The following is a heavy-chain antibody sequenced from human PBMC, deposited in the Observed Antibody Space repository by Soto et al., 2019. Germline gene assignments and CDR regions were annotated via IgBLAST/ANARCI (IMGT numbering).Heavy chain of an antibody. J-gene: IGHJ6*03. V-gene: IGHV3-33*01. CDR2: IWYDGSNK. D-gene: IGHD2-15*01. CDR3: AVAGSKRYYYYMYV. Sequence: GGSLRLSCAASGFTFSSYGMHWVLQAPGKGLEWVAVIWYDGSNKYYADSVKGRFTISRDNSKNTLYLQMNSLRAEDTAVYYWAVAGSKRYYYYMYVCGKGTSVIVSS. CDR1: GFTFSSYG.